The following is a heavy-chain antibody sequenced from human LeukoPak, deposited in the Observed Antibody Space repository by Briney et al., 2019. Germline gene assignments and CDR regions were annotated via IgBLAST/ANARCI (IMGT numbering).Heavy chain of an antibody. CDR3: ARVRAAAEGTTFDY. D-gene: IGHD6-13*01. CDR2: ISSSSSTI. CDR1: GFTFSRYS. J-gene: IGHJ4*02. V-gene: IGHV3-48*01. Sequence: GGALRVSCAASGFTFSRYSLNGVRHAPGKGLECGSYISSSSSTIYYADSVKGRFTISRDNSKNSLYLQMNSLRAEDTAVYYCARVRAAAEGTTFDYEGQGTLITVTS.